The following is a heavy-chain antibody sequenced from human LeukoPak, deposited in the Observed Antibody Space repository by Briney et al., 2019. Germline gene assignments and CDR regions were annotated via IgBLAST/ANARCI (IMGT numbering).Heavy chain of an antibody. Sequence: GGSLRLSCGVSGFMFSDYEMNWVRQAPGKGLEWISYISRRGGTVYYADSVEGRFTISRDNAKNSLYLQMNSLRVEDTAFYYCVRDGYSYGYDFDYWGQGTLVAVSP. J-gene: IGHJ4*02. V-gene: IGHV3-48*03. CDR2: ISRRGGTV. CDR1: GFMFSDYE. CDR3: VRDGYSYGYDFDY. D-gene: IGHD5-18*01.